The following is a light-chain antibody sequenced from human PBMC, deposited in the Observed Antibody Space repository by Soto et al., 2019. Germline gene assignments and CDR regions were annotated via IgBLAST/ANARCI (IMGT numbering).Light chain of an antibody. CDR1: QDISSW. J-gene: IGKJ4*01. V-gene: IGKV1-12*01. Sequence: DIQMTQSPSSVSASVGDRVTITCRTSQDISSWLAWYQQEPGKAPKLLIYAASSLQSGVPSRFSGSGSGTDFTLTISSLQPEDFATYYRQPANSFPLTFGGGTNVDIK. CDR3: QPANSFPLT. CDR2: AAS.